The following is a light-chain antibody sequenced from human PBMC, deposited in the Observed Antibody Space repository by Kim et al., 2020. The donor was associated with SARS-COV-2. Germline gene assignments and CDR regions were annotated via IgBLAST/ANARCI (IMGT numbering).Light chain of an antibody. V-gene: IGKV3-11*01. CDR3: QQRGNWPPALT. CDR1: QNINIY. J-gene: IGKJ4*01. Sequence: PAENATRSCRAIQNINIYLSLYQQTPGQPPRLLIYEAAIRAAGIPDRVSGSVSGTDFTLSIGSLAPEDFAVYYCQQRGNWPPALTFGGGTKVDIK. CDR2: EAA.